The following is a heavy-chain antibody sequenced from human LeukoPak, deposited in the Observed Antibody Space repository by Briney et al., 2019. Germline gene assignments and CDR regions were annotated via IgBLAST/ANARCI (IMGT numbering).Heavy chain of an antibody. J-gene: IGHJ5*02. CDR1: GGSISSSSYY. V-gene: IGHV4-39*07. Sequence: PSETLSLTCTVSGGSISSSSYYWGWIRQPPGKGLEWIGSIYYSGSTYYNPSLKGRVTISVDTSKNQFSLKLSSVTAADTAVYYCARRGPAATPNWFDPWGQGTLVTVSS. CDR3: ARRGPAATPNWFDP. D-gene: IGHD6-25*01. CDR2: IYYSGST.